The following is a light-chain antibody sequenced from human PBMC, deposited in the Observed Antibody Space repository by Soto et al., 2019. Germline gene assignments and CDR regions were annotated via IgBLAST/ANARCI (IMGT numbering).Light chain of an antibody. Sequence: EIVLTQSPGTLSLSPGDRATLSCRASQSVSSNSLAWYQQKPGQAPRLLIYLASIRATGIPDRFSGSGSGTDFTITINRLEPEDFAVYYCQQYGSSPRTFGQGTKVEVK. CDR1: QSVSSNS. J-gene: IGKJ1*01. CDR3: QQYGSSPRT. CDR2: LAS. V-gene: IGKV3-20*01.